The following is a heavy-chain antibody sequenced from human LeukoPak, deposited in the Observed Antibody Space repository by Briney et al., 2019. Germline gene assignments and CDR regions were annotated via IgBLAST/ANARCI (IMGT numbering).Heavy chain of an antibody. CDR3: AKGGHFSMFDS. Sequence: GGSLRLSCEASGFIFWNSAMTWVRQAPGKGLVWVSTISGFGCRTFYADSVEGRFTISRDNSRNALYLQMNSLTAEDTALYYCAKGGHFSMFDSWGQGTLVTVSS. CDR1: GFIFWNSA. CDR2: ISGFGCRT. J-gene: IGHJ5*01. V-gene: IGHV3-23*01. D-gene: IGHD2-21*02.